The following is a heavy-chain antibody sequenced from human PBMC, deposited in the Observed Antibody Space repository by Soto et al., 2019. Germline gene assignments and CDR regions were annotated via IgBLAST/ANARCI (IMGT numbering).Heavy chain of an antibody. V-gene: IGHV1-18*01. J-gene: IGHJ4*02. CDR2: ISAYNGNT. D-gene: IGHD4-17*01. CDR1: GYTFTSYG. Sequence: ASVKVSCKASGYTFTSYGISWVRQAPGQGLEWMGWISAYNGNTNYAQKLQGRVTMTTDTSTSTAYMELRSLRSDDTAVYYCARGPLTTVTAYYFDYWGQGTLLTVSS. CDR3: ARGPLTTVTAYYFDY.